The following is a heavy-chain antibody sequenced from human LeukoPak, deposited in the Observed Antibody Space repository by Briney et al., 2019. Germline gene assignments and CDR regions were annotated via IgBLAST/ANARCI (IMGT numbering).Heavy chain of an antibody. Sequence: GESLKISCRGSGYIFATYWIGWVRQTPGKGLEWMGTIFPGDSDTRYSPSFQGQVSISADKSMSTAYLQWSSLKASDTAIYYCARPPVRGVINFFDIWGQGTMVIVSS. CDR3: ARPPVRGVINFFDI. V-gene: IGHV5-51*01. CDR2: IFPGDSDT. D-gene: IGHD3-10*01. J-gene: IGHJ3*02. CDR1: GYIFATYW.